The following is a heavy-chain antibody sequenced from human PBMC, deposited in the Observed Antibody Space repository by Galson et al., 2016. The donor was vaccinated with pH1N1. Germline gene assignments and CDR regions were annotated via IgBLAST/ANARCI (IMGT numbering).Heavy chain of an antibody. J-gene: IGHJ4*02. Sequence: SLRLSCAASGFTFSSYSMSWVRQAPGKGLEWVSYISGRSSTIYYADSVKGRFTVSRDNAKNSLYLHMNSLRREDTAFYYCARVRSSGYNYAQHFVDWGQGTRVTVSS. CDR1: GFTFSSYS. CDR2: ISGRSSTI. CDR3: ARVRSSGYNYAQHFVD. D-gene: IGHD3-22*01. V-gene: IGHV3-48*01.